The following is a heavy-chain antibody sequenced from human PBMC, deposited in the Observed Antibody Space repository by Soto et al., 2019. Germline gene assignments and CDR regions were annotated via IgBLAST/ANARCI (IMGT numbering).Heavy chain of an antibody. CDR1: GGSISSGGYY. CDR3: ARVGVAVVSYYYGMDV. J-gene: IGHJ6*02. D-gene: IGHD6-19*01. V-gene: IGHV4-31*03. CDR2: IYYSGST. Sequence: SETLSLTCTVSGGSISSGGYYWSWIRQHPGKGLEWIGYIYYSGSTYYNPSLKSRVTISVDTSKNQFSLKLSSVTAADTAVYYCARVGVAVVSYYYGMDVWGQGTTVTVSS.